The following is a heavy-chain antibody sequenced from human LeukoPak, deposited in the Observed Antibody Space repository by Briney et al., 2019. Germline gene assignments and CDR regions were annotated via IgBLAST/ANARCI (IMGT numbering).Heavy chain of an antibody. CDR1: GGSISTSSYY. J-gene: IGHJ6*03. D-gene: IGHD3-10*01. CDR3: ASSRGSHMDV. Sequence: ASETLSLTCTVSGGSISTSSYYWGWVRQPPGKGLEWIGNIFYSGSTYYSPSLKSRVTISLDTSRNQFSLKLSSVTAADTAVYYCASSRGSHMDVWGKGTTVTVSS. V-gene: IGHV4-39*07. CDR2: IFYSGST.